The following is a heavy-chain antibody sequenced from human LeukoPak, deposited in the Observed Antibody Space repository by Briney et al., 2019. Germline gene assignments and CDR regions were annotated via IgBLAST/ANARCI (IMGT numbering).Heavy chain of an antibody. CDR1: GGSVNSYY. CDR2: IYYGGST. CDR3: ARGLFGEFGFDF. Sequence: SETLSLTCTVSGGSVNSYYWSWVRQPPGKGLEWIGYIYYGGSTNYKPSLKSRVTISVDTSKNQFSLKLSSVTAADTAVYYCARGLFGEFGFDFWGQGTLVTVSS. J-gene: IGHJ4*02. D-gene: IGHD3-10*02. V-gene: IGHV4-59*02.